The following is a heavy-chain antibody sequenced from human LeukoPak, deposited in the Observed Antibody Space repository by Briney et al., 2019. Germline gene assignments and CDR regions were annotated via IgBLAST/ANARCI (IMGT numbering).Heavy chain of an antibody. CDR2: ISGSGGST. V-gene: IGHV3-23*01. D-gene: IGHD5-18*01. CDR1: GFTFSSYA. Sequence: PGGSLRLSCAASGFTFSSYAMSWVRQAPGKGLEWVSAISGSGGSTYYADSVKGRFTISRDNSKNTLYLQMNSLRAEDTAVYYCAKGVMRLTAMVAYFDYWGQGTLVTVSS. CDR3: AKGVMRLTAMVAYFDY. J-gene: IGHJ4*02.